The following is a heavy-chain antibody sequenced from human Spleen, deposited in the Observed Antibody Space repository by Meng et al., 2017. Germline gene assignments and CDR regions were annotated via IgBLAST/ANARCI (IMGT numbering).Heavy chain of an antibody. CDR1: GFTFSSYW. CDR3: ASWQHAGIVVSGTNYFDY. D-gene: IGHD6-19*01. CDR2: IKQDGSEK. V-gene: IGHV3-7*01. J-gene: IGHJ4*02. Sequence: GGSLRLSCAASGFTFSSYWMSWVRQAPGKGLEWVANIKQDGSEKYYVDSVKGRFTISRDNAKNSLYLQMNSLRAEDTAVYYCASWQHAGIVVSGTNYFDYWGQGTLVTVSS.